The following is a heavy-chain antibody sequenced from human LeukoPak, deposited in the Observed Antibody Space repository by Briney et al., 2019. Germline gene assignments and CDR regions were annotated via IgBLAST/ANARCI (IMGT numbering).Heavy chain of an antibody. J-gene: IGHJ4*02. V-gene: IGHV3-23*01. D-gene: IGHD6-13*01. CDR1: GFIFTNYA. CDR2: ISTSGLIT. Sequence: GGSLRLSCAASGFIFTNYAMSWVRQAPGVGLEWVSAISTSGLITYYADSVKGRFTISRDNAKNSLYLQMNSLRAEDTAVYYCARERAAALDYWGQGTLVTVSS. CDR3: ARERAAALDY.